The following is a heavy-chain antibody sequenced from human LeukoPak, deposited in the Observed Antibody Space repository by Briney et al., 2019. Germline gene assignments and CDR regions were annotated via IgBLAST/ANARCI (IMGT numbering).Heavy chain of an antibody. CDR2: INHSGST. D-gene: IGHD2-15*01. Sequence: SETLSLTCAVYGGSFSGYYWSWIRQPPGKGLEWIREINHSGSTNYNPSLKSRVTISVDTSKNQFSLKLSSVTAADTAVYYCARGLSAIVYWGQGTLVTVSS. J-gene: IGHJ4*02. CDR1: GGSFSGYY. CDR3: ARGLSAIVY. V-gene: IGHV4-34*01.